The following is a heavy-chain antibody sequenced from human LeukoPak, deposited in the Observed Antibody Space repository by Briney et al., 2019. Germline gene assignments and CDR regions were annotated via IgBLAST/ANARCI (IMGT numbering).Heavy chain of an antibody. CDR3: ARGKVGVAGD. V-gene: IGHV4-34*01. CDR1: GGSFSGYY. J-gene: IGHJ4*02. CDR2: INHSGST. D-gene: IGHD6-19*01. Sequence: PSETLSLTCAVYGGSFSGYYWSWIRQPPGKGLEWIGEINHSGSTNYNPSLKSRVTISVDTSKNQFSLKLSSVTAADTAVYYCARGKVGVAGDWGQGTLVTVSS.